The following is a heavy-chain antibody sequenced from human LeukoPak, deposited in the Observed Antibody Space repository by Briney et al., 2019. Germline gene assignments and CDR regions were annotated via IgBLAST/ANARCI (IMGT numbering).Heavy chain of an antibody. V-gene: IGHV3-23*01. D-gene: IGHD2-15*01. Sequence: GGSLRLSCAASGFPFGSHAMTWVRQAPGKGLEWVSGISGSGGKTYNADSLKGRFTISRDNSKNTLYLQMNSLRVEDTAIYYCAKSRGGSFPGGFDPWGHGTLVTISS. CDR2: ISGSGGKT. J-gene: IGHJ5*02. CDR1: GFPFGSHA. CDR3: AKSRGGSFPGGFDP.